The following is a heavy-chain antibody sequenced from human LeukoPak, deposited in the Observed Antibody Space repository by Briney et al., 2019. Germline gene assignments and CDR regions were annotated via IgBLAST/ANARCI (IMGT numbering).Heavy chain of an antibody. V-gene: IGHV1-69*01. Sequence: SVKVSCKASGGTFSSYAISWVRQAPGQGLEWMGGIIPIFGTANYAQKFQGRVTITADESTSTAYMELSSLRSEDTAVYYCARDHTYDILTGYSPGSFDYWGQGTLVTVSS. CDR2: IIPIFGTA. CDR3: ARDHTYDILTGYSPGSFDY. J-gene: IGHJ4*02. D-gene: IGHD3-9*01. CDR1: GGTFSSYA.